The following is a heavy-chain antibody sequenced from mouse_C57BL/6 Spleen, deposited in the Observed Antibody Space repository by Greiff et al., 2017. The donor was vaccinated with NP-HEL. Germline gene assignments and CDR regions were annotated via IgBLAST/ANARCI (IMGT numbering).Heavy chain of an antibody. D-gene: IGHD1-1*01. CDR3: ARIHYYYGSSSDWFAY. CDR2: IWWDDDK. CDR1: GFSLSTFGMG. Sequence: QVTLKVSGPGILQPSQTLSLTCSFSGFSLSTFGMGVGWIRQPSGKGLEWLAHIWWDDDKYYNPALKSRLTISKDTSKNQVFLKIANVDTADTATYYCARIHYYYGSSSDWFAYWGQGTLVTVSA. V-gene: IGHV8-8*01. J-gene: IGHJ3*01.